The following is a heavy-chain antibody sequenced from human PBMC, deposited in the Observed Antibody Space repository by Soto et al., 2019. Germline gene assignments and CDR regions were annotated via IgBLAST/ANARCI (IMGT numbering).Heavy chain of an antibody. V-gene: IGHV3-33*01. CDR2: IWYDRSKE. D-gene: IGHD3-10*01. CDR1: GFTFNSYG. J-gene: IGHJ6*03. Sequence: LRLSCAASGFTFNSYGMHWVRQAPGKGLEWVALIWYDRSKEEYAESVEGRFTISRDNSKNRLYLQMNRLRAEDTAVYYCVREMLGYYASRTYLPPSDMDVWSEGTAVT. CDR3: VREMLGYYASRTYLPPSDMDV.